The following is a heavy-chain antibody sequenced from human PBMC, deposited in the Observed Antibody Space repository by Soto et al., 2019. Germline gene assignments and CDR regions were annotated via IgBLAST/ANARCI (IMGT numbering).Heavy chain of an antibody. CDR2: ISNRGDTI. J-gene: IGHJ5*02. Sequence: QVQVVESGGGLVKPGGSLRLSCADSGFTFSDYYMSWIRQAPGKGLECVSHISNRGDTIYYADSVKGRFTISRDNAKNSLFLQMNSLRAEDTAVYYCARDLGQQLVLAWFDPWGQGTLVTVSS. V-gene: IGHV3-11*01. D-gene: IGHD6-13*01. CDR3: ARDLGQQLVLAWFDP. CDR1: GFTFSDYY.